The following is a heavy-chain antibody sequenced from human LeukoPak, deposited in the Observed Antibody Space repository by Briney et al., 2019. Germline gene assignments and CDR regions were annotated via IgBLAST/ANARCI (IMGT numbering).Heavy chain of an antibody. CDR3: ARRKRMFDAFDY. CDR2: FDPEDGET. D-gene: IGHD3-10*02. V-gene: IGHV1-24*01. J-gene: IGHJ4*02. Sequence: ASVKVSCKVSGYTLTELSMHWVRQAPGKGLEWMGGFDPEDGETIYAQKFQGRVTMTEDTSTDTAYMELSSLRSEDTAVYYCARRKRMFDAFDYWGQGTLVTVSS. CDR1: GYTLTELS.